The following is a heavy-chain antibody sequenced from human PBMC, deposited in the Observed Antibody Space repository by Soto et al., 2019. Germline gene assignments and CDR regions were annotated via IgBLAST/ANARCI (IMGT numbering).Heavy chain of an antibody. J-gene: IGHJ1*01. Sequence: GSLRLSCAASGFTFSSCWMSWVRQAPGKGLEWVANIKQDGSEKYYVDSVKGRFTISRDNAKNSLYLQMNSRRAEDTAVYYCARGFVFEYFQHWGQGTLVTVSS. CDR3: ARGFVFEYFQH. D-gene: IGHD2-15*01. V-gene: IGHV3-7*03. CDR2: IKQDGSEK. CDR1: GFTFSSCW.